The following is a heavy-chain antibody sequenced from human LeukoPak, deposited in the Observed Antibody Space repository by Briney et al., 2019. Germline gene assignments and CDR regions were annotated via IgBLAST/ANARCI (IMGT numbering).Heavy chain of an antibody. CDR2: ISSGGATI. J-gene: IGHJ6*04. D-gene: IGHD3-10*02. V-gene: IGHV3-48*03. CDR1: GFTFSTYE. CDR3: AELGITMIGGV. Sequence: GGSLRPSCAASGFTFSTYEMIWVRQSPGKGLEWISYISSGGATIYYRDSVRGRFTISRDNAKNSLYLQMNSLRAEDTAVYYCAELGITMIGGVWGKGTTVTISS.